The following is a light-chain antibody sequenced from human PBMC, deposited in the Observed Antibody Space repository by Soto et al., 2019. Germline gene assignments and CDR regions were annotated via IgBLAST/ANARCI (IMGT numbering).Light chain of an antibody. J-gene: IGLJ1*01. CDR3: VSYTTSASYV. CDR1: SSDVGNYIF. V-gene: IGLV2-14*01. Sequence: QSVLTQPASVSGSPGQSNTISCTGTSSDVGNYIFVSWYRQHPGKAPKLMIYDINNRPSGVPNRFSGSKSGNTASLTISGLQAEDEADYYCVSYTTSASYVFGTGTKVTVL. CDR2: DIN.